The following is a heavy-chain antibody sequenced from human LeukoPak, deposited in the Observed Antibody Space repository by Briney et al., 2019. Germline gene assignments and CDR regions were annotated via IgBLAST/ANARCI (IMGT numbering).Heavy chain of an antibody. V-gene: IGHV3-48*03. CDR3: ATSLSGWGTYHYMDV. D-gene: IGHD6-19*01. CDR1: GFTFSSYE. J-gene: IGHJ6*03. Sequence: GGSLRLSCAASGFTFSSYEMNWVRQAPGKGLEWVSYISSSGSTTYYADSVKGRYTLSRDNAKNSLYLQMNSLRAEDTAVYYCATSLSGWGTYHYMDVWGKGTTVTISS. CDR2: ISSSGSTT.